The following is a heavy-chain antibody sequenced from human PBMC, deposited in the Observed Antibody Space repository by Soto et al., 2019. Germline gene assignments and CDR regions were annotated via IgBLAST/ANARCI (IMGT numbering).Heavy chain of an antibody. D-gene: IGHD3-3*01. J-gene: IGHJ2*01. CDR1: GFTVSSNF. V-gene: IGHV3-53*04. CDR2: IYSGGST. Sequence: EVQLVESGGGLVQPGGSLRLSCAASGFTVSSNFMSWVRQAPGKGLEWVSVIYSGGSTYYADSVKGRFTISRDNSKNTQYLQMNSLRVEDTAVYYCARLGVLRFVEWYFDLWGRGTLVTVSS. CDR3: ARLGVLRFVEWYFDL.